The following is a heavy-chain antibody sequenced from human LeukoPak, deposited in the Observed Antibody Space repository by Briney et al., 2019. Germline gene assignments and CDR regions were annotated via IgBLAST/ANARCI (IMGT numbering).Heavy chain of an antibody. D-gene: IGHD4-17*01. V-gene: IGHV3-33*01. CDR1: GFTFRNYG. Sequence: GGSLRLSCAASGFTFRNYGMQWVRQAPGKGLEWVAVIWYDGSNKYYADSVKGRFTISRDNSKNTLYLQMDSLRAEDTAMYYCAREGKDYGDYFQHWGQGTLVTVSS. CDR2: IWYDGSNK. CDR3: AREGKDYGDYFQH. J-gene: IGHJ1*01.